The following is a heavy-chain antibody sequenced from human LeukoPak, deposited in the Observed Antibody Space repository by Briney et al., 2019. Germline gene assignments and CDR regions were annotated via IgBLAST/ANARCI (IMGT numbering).Heavy chain of an antibody. CDR2: ISGGGSTI. V-gene: IGHV3-11*01. D-gene: IGHD3-10*01. Sequence: GGSLRLSCAASGFTFSDYYMSWIRQAPGKVLEWVSYISGGGSTIYYADSVKGRFTISRDNSKNTLYLQMNSLRAEDTAVYYCAKWRITMVRGVGGNWFDPWGQGTLVTVSS. J-gene: IGHJ5*02. CDR1: GFTFSDYY. CDR3: AKWRITMVRGVGGNWFDP.